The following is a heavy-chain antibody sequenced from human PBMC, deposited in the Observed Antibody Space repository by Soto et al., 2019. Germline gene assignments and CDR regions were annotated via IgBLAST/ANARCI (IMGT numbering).Heavy chain of an antibody. J-gene: IGHJ4*02. D-gene: IGHD5-18*01. Sequence: SETLSLTCAVSGGSISSGGYSWSWIRQPPGKGLEWIGYIYHSGSTYYNPSLKSRVTISVDRSKNQFSLKLSSVTAADTAVYYCARVVVDTAMAFFDYWGQGTLVTVSS. CDR1: GGSISSGGYS. CDR3: ARVVVDTAMAFFDY. CDR2: IYHSGST. V-gene: IGHV4-30-2*01.